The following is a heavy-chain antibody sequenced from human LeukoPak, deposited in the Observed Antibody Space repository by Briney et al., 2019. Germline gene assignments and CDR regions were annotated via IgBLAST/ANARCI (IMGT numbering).Heavy chain of an antibody. D-gene: IGHD3-10*01. V-gene: IGHV4-4*07. Sequence: SETLSLACTVSGGSISLYYWNWIRQPAGKGLEWIGRIFTSGITNYNPSLKSRVTMSVDTSKSQFSLALSSVTAADTAVYYCAREISGSYYNPLGYMDVWGKGTTVTVSS. CDR2: IFTSGIT. J-gene: IGHJ6*03. CDR1: GGSISLYY. CDR3: AREISGSYYNPLGYMDV.